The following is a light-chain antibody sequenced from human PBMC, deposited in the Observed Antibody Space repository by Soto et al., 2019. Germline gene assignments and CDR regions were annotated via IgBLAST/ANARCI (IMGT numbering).Light chain of an antibody. J-gene: IGLJ2*01. CDR2: DVS. V-gene: IGLV2-14*01. Sequence: QSALTQPASVSGSPGQSITISCTGTSSDVGGYNYVSWYQQHPGKAPKLMIYDVSNRPSGVSTRLSGSKSGNTASLTISGLQAEDEADYYCSSYTSSSTPVFGGGTKLTVL. CDR1: SSDVGGYNY. CDR3: SSYTSSSTPV.